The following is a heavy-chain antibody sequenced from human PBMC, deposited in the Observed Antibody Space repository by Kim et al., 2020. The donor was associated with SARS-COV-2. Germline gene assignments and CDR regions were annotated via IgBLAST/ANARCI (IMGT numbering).Heavy chain of an antibody. V-gene: IGHV1-2*02. CDR3: ARDCGGDCYPLPDY. D-gene: IGHD2-21*02. Sequence: AQKFQGRVTMTRDTSISTAYMELSRLRSDDTAVYYCARDCGGDCYPLPDYWGQGTLVTVSS. J-gene: IGHJ4*02.